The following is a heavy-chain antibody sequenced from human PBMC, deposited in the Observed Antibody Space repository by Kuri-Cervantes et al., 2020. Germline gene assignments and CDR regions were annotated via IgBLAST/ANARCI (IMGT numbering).Heavy chain of an antibody. CDR3: ARGKRYNWNYGGNFDY. V-gene: IGHV4-34*01. D-gene: IGHD1-7*01. CDR1: GGSFSGYY. CDR2: INHSGST. Sequence: SETLSLTCAVYGGSFSGYYWSWIRQPPGKGLEWIGEINHSGSTNYNPSLKSRVTISVDTSKNQFSLKPSSVTAADTAVYYCARGKRYNWNYGGNFDYWGQGTLVTVSS. J-gene: IGHJ4*02.